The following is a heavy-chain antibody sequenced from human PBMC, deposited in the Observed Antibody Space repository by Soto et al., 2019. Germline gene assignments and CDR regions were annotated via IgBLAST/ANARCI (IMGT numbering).Heavy chain of an antibody. CDR3: ARGPYYYDSSGYYNY. CDR1: GGSISSSSDY. J-gene: IGHJ4*02. V-gene: IGHV4-39*01. D-gene: IGHD3-22*01. CDR2: IYYSGST. Sequence: SETLSLTCTVSGGSISSSSDYWGWIRQPPGKGLEWIGSIYYSGSTYYNPSLKSRVTISVDTSKNQFSLKLSSVTAADTAVYYCARGPYYYDSSGYYNYWGQGTLVTASS.